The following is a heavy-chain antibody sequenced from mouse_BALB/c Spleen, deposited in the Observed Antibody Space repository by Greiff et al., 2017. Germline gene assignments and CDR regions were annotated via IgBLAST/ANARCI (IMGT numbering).Heavy chain of an antibody. CDR3: ARVRDGYYDY. Sequence: DVHLVESGGGLVQPGGSLKLSCAASGFTFSSYGMSWVRQTPDKRLELVATINSNGGSTYYPDSVKGRFTISRDNAKNTLYLQMSSLKSEDTAMYYCARVRDGYYDYWGQGTTLTVSS. CDR2: INSNGGST. CDR1: GFTFSSYG. J-gene: IGHJ2*01. D-gene: IGHD2-3*01. V-gene: IGHV5-6-3*01.